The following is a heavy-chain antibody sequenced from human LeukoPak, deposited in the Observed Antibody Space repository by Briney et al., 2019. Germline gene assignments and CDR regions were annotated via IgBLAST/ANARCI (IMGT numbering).Heavy chain of an antibody. D-gene: IGHD3-10*01. Sequence: GGSLRLSCAASGFTFSSYSMNWVRQAPGKGLEWISYISSSSTTTIYYADSVKGRFTISRDNSKNTLYLQMGSLRAEDMAVYYCAREWSGSGSSPGGYWGQGTLVTVSS. CDR1: GFTFSSYS. CDR2: ISSSSTTTI. J-gene: IGHJ4*02. CDR3: AREWSGSGSSPGGY. V-gene: IGHV3-48*01.